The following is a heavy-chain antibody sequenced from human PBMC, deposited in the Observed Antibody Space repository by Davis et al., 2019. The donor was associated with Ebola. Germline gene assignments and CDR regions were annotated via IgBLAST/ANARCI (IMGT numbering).Heavy chain of an antibody. CDR1: GYTFTKYG. CDR3: ARNGVAAGTGFDS. J-gene: IGHJ4*02. CDR2: INTYNGNT. Sequence: ASVKVSCKASGYTFTKYGITWVRQAPGQGLEWMGWINTYNGNTNYAQKVQGRVTITTDTSTSTAYMELRSLRSDDTAVYYCARNGVAAGTGFDSWGQGTLVTVSS. V-gene: IGHV1-18*04. D-gene: IGHD6-13*01.